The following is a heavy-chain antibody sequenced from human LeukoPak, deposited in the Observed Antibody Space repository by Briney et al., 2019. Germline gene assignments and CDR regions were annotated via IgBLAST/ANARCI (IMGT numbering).Heavy chain of an antibody. CDR2: ISYDGSNK. Sequence: GGPLRLSCAASGFTFSSYGMHWVRQAPGKGLEWVAVISYDGSNKYYADSVKGRFTISRDNSKNTLYLQMNSLRAEDTAVYYCAKDQGGAAPAFDYWGQGTLVTVSS. V-gene: IGHV3-30*18. D-gene: IGHD6-6*01. CDR3: AKDQGGAAPAFDY. CDR1: GFTFSSYG. J-gene: IGHJ4*02.